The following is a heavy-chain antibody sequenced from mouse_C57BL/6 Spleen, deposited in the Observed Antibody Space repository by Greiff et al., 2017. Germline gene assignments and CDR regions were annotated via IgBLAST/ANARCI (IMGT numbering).Heavy chain of an antibody. CDR3: VRQGTTSRLDD. V-gene: IGHV5-6*01. Sequence: EVPLVESGGDLVKPGGSLKLSCAASGFTFSSYGMYWVSQTPDTRLEWVATISSGGSYTNYPDSVKGRFPISRDNAKNTLYLQMSSLKSEDTAMYYCVRQGTTSRLDDWGQGALGTVSA. D-gene: IGHD1-1*01. J-gene: IGHJ3*01. CDR1: GFTFSSYG. CDR2: ISSGGSYT.